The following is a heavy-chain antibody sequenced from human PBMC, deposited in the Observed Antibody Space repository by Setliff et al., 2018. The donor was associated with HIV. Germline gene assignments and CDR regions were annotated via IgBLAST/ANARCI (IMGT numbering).Heavy chain of an antibody. V-gene: IGHV1-69*13. CDR1: GGTLSSYA. D-gene: IGHD6-13*01. Sequence: SVKVSCKASGGTLSSYAINWVRQAPGQGLEWMGGIIPMFGSTNYAQKFQGRVTITADESASTVYMELSSLRSDDTAVYYCARGAAAILYYYYLDVWGKGTTVTVSS. CDR2: IIPMFGST. CDR3: ARGAAAILYYYYLDV. J-gene: IGHJ6*03.